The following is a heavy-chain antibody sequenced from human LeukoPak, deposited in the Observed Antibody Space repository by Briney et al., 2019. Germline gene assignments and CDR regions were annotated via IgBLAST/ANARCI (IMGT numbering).Heavy chain of an antibody. CDR3: ARWQGYCSSTSCYGMDV. Sequence: SETLSLTCTVSGGSISSYYWSWIRQPPGKGLEWIGYIYYSGSTNYNPSLKSRVTISVDTSKNQFSLKLSSVTAADTAVYYCARWQGYCSSTSCYGMDVWGQGTTVTVSS. CDR2: IYYSGST. V-gene: IGHV4-59*08. D-gene: IGHD2-2*01. J-gene: IGHJ6*02. CDR1: GGSISSYY.